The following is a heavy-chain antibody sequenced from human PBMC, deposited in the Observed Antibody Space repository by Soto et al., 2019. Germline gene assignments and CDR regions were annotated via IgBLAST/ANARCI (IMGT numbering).Heavy chain of an antibody. D-gene: IGHD6-19*01. V-gene: IGHV3-15*01. CDR1: GFTFSNAR. CDR3: TTESSIAVAGYYYYGMDV. CDR2: IKSKTDGGTT. Sequence: EVQLVESGGGLVKPGGSLRLSCAASGFTFSNARMSWVRQAPGKGLEWVGRIKSKTDGGTTDYAAPVKGRFAISRDDSKNTLYLQMNSLKTEDTAVYYCTTESSIAVAGYYYYGMDVWGQGTTVTVSS. J-gene: IGHJ6*02.